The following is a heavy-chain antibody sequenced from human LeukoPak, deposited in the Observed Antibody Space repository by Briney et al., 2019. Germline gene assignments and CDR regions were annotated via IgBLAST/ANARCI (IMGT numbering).Heavy chain of an antibody. J-gene: IGHJ4*02. Sequence: GGSLRLSCAASGFTFSSYGMHWVRQAPGKGLEWVAFIRYDGSNKYYADSVKGRFTISRDNSKNTLYLQMNNLRAEDTAVYYCAKGLGPGIWFGELFDYWGQGTLVTVSS. V-gene: IGHV3-30*02. D-gene: IGHD3-10*01. CDR3: AKGLGPGIWFGELFDY. CDR1: GFTFSSYG. CDR2: IRYDGSNK.